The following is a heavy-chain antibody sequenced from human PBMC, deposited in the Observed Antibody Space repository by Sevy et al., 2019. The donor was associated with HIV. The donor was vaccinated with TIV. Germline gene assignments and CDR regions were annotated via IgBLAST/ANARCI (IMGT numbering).Heavy chain of an antibody. J-gene: IGHJ4*02. V-gene: IGHV3-23*01. CDR1: GFAFYDYS. CDR2: FSFGCGKI. CDR3: AREGCTRPHDY. Sequence: GGSLRLSCAASGFAFYDYSMSWIRQAPGKGLEWVANFSFGCGKINYADSVKGRLTISRDNSKNSFYLQMDNLRVEDTALYYCAREGCTRPHDYWGQGTRVTVSS. D-gene: IGHD2-8*01.